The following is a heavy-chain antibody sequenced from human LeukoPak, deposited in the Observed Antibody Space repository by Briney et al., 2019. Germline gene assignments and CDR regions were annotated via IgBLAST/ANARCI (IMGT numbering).Heavy chain of an antibody. CDR2: IIPIFGTA. V-gene: IGHV1-69*05. Sequence: ASVKVSCKASGGTFSRYAISWVRQAPGQGLEWMGGIIPIFGTANYAQKFQGRVTITTDESTSTAYMELSSLRSEDTAVYYCARGRIAAAGLGYYYYYYYMDVWGKGTTVTVSS. CDR1: GGTFSRYA. D-gene: IGHD6-13*01. CDR3: ARGRIAAAGLGYYYYYYYMDV. J-gene: IGHJ6*03.